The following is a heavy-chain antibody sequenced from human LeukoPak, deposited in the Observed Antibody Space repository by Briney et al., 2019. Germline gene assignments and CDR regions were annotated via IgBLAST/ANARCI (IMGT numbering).Heavy chain of an antibody. V-gene: IGHV4-4*07. Sequence: SETLSLTCTVSGGSIISNYWNWIRQPAGKGLEWIGRIYGSGITDYNPSLKSRVTMSLDTSKKQFSLKLRSVTAADTAVYYCAGLKFDSTGYSPGYYMDVWGKGTTVTVFS. CDR2: IYGSGIT. CDR3: AGLKFDSTGYSPGYYMDV. D-gene: IGHD3-22*01. J-gene: IGHJ6*03. CDR1: GGSIISNY.